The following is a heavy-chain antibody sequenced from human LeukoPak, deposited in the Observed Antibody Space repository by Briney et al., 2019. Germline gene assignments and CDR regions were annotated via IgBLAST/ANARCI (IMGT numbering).Heavy chain of an antibody. Sequence: SVKVSWKASGGTFSSYTISWVRQAPGQGLEWMGRIIPILGIANYAQKFQGRVTITADKSTSTAYMELSSLRPEGTAVYYCARSRNYDILTGYSYYFDYWGQGTLVTVSS. D-gene: IGHD3-9*01. J-gene: IGHJ4*02. CDR1: GGTFSSYT. CDR2: IIPILGIA. V-gene: IGHV1-69*02. CDR3: ARSRNYDILTGYSYYFDY.